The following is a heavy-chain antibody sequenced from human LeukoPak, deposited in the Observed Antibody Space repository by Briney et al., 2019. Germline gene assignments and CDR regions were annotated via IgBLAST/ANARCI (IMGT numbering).Heavy chain of an antibody. CDR2: IKSRTDGGTT. CDR3: STDDYLYYYHSSGSDDIFDI. J-gene: IGHJ3*02. D-gene: IGHD3-22*01. CDR1: GFTFSNAW. Sequence: GGSLRLSCAASGFTFSNAWMSWVRQAPGQGLEWVGRIKSRTDGGTTDYAAPVKGRFTISRDASKNTLFLQMNSLKTEDTAVYYCSTDDYLYYYHSSGSDDIFDIWGQGTMVTVSS. V-gene: IGHV3-15*01.